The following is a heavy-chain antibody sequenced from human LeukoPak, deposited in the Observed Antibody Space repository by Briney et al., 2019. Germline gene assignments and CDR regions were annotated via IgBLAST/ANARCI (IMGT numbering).Heavy chain of an antibody. CDR1: GGSISSYY. CDR3: ARVLATVTTKRAFDI. D-gene: IGHD4-17*01. V-gene: IGHV4-59*01. J-gene: IGHJ3*02. CDR2: IYYSGST. Sequence: SETLSLTCTVSGGSISSYYWSWIRQPPGKGLEWIGYIYYSGSTNYNPSLKSRVTISVDTSKNRFSLKLSSVTAADTAVYYCARVLATVTTKRAFDIWGQGTMVTVSS.